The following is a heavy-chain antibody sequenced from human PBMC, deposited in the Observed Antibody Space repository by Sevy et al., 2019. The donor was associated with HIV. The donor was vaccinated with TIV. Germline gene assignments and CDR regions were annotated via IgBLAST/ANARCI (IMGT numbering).Heavy chain of an antibody. D-gene: IGHD2-21*02. CDR1: GYTFSDYY. V-gene: IGHV1-2*02. CDR2: INVNSGGT. CDR3: AREGFPLAAVTGVKSGFDY. Sequence: ASVKVSCKASGYTFSDYYMHWVRQAPGQGLEWMGWINVNSGGTNYARDFRGRVTMARDTSISTAYMELIGLTFDDTAVYYGAREGFPLAAVTGVKSGFDYWGQGTLVTVSS. J-gene: IGHJ4*02.